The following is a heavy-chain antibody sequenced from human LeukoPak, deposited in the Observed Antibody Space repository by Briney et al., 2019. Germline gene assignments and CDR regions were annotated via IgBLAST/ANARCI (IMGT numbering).Heavy chain of an antibody. J-gene: IGHJ4*02. CDR2: IDPSDGST. V-gene: IGHV1-46*01. Sequence: ASVKVSCKASGYTFTSHYFHWVRQAPGQGLEWMGIIDPSDGSTNYAQKFQGRVAMTRDTSTSTVYMDLSSLRSEDTAVYYCTSWAGEVKNGLWSGPFDYWGQGALVTVSP. D-gene: IGHD3-3*01. CDR3: TSWAGEVKNGLWSGPFDY. CDR1: GYTFTSHY.